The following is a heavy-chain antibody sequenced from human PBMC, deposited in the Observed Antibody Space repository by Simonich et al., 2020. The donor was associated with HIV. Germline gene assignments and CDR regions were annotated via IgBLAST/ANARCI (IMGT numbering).Heavy chain of an antibody. V-gene: IGHV3-21*01. Sequence: EVQLVESGGGLVKPGGSLRLSCAASGFTFSSYSMNWVRQAPGKGLEWVSTISRSSSYIDYADSVKGRFTISRDNAKNSLYLQMNSLRAEDTAVYYCARDGRKGSSTSCSDYWGQGTLVTVSS. J-gene: IGHJ4*02. D-gene: IGHD2-2*01. CDR3: ARDGRKGSSTSCSDY. CDR2: ISRSSSYI. CDR1: GFTFSSYS.